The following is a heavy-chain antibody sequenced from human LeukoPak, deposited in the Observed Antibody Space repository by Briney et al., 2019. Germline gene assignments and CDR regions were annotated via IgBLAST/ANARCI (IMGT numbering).Heavy chain of an antibody. V-gene: IGHV1-2*02. CDR1: GYTFTGYY. D-gene: IGHD6-13*01. CDR3: ARPTEYYSSRGWFDP. J-gene: IGHJ5*02. Sequence: ASVKVSFKASGYTFTGYYMHWVRQAPGQGLEWIGWIHPNSGDTNYAQNFQGRVTMTRDTSISTAYMELSRLRSDDTAVYYCARPTEYYSSRGWFDPWGQGALVTVSS. CDR2: IHPNSGDT.